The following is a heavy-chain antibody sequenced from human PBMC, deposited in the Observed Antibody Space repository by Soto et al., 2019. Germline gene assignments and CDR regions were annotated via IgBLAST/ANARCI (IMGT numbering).Heavy chain of an antibody. J-gene: IGHJ4*02. CDR3: ARERSSGWYVDY. D-gene: IGHD6-19*01. V-gene: IGHV1-8*01. CDR2: MNPNSGNT. CDR1: GYTFTSYD. Sequence: QVQLVQSGAEVKKPGASVKVSCKASGYTFTSYDINWVRQATGQGLEWMGWMNPNSGNTGYAQKFHGRVTMTRNTSISTAYLELSSLRSEDTAVYYCARERSSGWYVDYWGQGTLVTVSS.